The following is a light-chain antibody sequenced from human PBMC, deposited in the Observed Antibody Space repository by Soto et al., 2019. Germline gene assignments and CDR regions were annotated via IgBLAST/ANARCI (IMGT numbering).Light chain of an antibody. V-gene: IGKV1-5*03. J-gene: IGKJ4*01. CDR3: QQYNSYPLT. CDR2: KAS. CDR1: QSISSW. Sequence: DIQMTQSPSTLSASVGDRVIITCRASQSISSWLAWYQQKAGKAPKLLIYKASSLDSGVPSRFSGSGSGTEFTLTISSLQPDDFVTYYCQQYNSYPLTFGGGTKVEIK.